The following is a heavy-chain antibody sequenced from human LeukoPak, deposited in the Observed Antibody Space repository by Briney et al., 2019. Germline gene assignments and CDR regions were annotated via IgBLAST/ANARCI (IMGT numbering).Heavy chain of an antibody. Sequence: GGSLRLSCAASGFTFDHYGMSWVRQAPGKGLEWVSGINWSGDSTFYAESVKGRFTISRDSAKNSLYLQMYSLRADDTASYYCARFMGTATYNYMDVWGKGTTVTVSS. CDR1: GFTFDHYG. D-gene: IGHD3-10*01. J-gene: IGHJ6*03. CDR3: ARFMGTATYNYMDV. V-gene: IGHV3-20*04. CDR2: INWSGDST.